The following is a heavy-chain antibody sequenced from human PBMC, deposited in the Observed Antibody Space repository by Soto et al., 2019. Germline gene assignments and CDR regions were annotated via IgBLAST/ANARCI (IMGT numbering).Heavy chain of an antibody. J-gene: IGHJ6*02. Sequence: GPQVKVSCKASGGTFSSYAISWVRQAPGQGLEWMGGIIPIFGTANYAQKFQGRVTITADESTSTAYMELSSLRSEDTAVYYCARAEYYDSSGYYERPYYYYGMDVWGQGTTVTVSS. CDR1: GGTFSSYA. CDR2: IIPIFGTA. CDR3: ARAEYYDSSGYYERPYYYYGMDV. V-gene: IGHV1-69*01. D-gene: IGHD3-22*01.